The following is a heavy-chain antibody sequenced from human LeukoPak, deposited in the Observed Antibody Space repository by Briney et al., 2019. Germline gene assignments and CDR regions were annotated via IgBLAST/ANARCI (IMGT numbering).Heavy chain of an antibody. V-gene: IGHV4-39*07. J-gene: IGHJ4*02. CDR1: GGSISSSSYY. CDR2: IYYSGST. CDR3: ARAVSGYSSGWQDY. D-gene: IGHD6-19*01. Sequence: SETLSLTCTVSGGSISSSSYYWGWIRQPPGKGLEWIGSIYYSGSTYYNPSLKSRVTISVDTSKNQFSLKLSSVTAADTAVYYCARAVSGYSSGWQDYWGQGTLVTVSS.